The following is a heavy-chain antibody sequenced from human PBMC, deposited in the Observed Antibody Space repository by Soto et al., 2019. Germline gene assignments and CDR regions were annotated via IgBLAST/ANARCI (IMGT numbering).Heavy chain of an antibody. D-gene: IGHD3-9*01. Sequence: PGGSLRLSCAASGFTFSNYVMSWVRQAPGKGLEWVSGIGGSGSNTYYADSVKGRFTISRDNSKNTLFLQMNSLRAEDTAEYYCARVVRYFDTPYGMDVWGQGTTVTVS. CDR1: GFTFSNYV. CDR3: ARVVRYFDTPYGMDV. CDR2: IGGSGSNT. V-gene: IGHV3-23*01. J-gene: IGHJ6*02.